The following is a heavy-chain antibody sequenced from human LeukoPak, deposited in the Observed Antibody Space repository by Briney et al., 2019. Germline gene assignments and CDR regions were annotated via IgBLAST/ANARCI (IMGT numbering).Heavy chain of an antibody. CDR2: INHSGST. J-gene: IGHJ4*02. V-gene: IGHV4-34*01. Sequence: RSSETLSLTCAVYGVSFSGYYWSWIRQPPGKGLEWIGEINHSGSTNYNPSLKSRVTISVDTSKNQFSLKLSSVTAADTAVYYCARGRYDYVWGSSSLVDYWGQGTLVTVSS. CDR3: ARGRYDYVWGSSSLVDY. D-gene: IGHD3-16*01. CDR1: GVSFSGYY.